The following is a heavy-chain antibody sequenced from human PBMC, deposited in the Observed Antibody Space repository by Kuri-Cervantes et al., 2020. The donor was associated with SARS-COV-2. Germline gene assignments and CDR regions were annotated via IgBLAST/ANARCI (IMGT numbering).Heavy chain of an antibody. CDR3: AREYYYGSGRYYGAFDH. Sequence: ASVKVSCKASGNIFTSHNMHWVRQAPRQGLEWMGMLNPSGGSRINTQKFQGRLTMTRDTPTSTVYMEPSSLRSDDTAVYYCAREYYYGSGRYYGAFDHWGQGTPVTVSS. CDR1: GNIFTSHN. CDR2: LNPSGGSR. V-gene: IGHV1-46*01. D-gene: IGHD3-10*01. J-gene: IGHJ4*02.